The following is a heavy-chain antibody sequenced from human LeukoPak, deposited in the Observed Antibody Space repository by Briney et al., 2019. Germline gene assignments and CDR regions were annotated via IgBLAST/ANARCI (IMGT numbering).Heavy chain of an antibody. V-gene: IGHV3-72*01. Sequence: PGGSLRPSCAASGFTFTDHYMDWVRQVPGKGLEWVGRIRDKANNYATFYAASVRGRFTISRDDSRNTAYLQMNSLKTGDTAIYYCALTGSDERPRGEDYWGQGTLVTVSS. D-gene: IGHD6-19*01. CDR1: GFTFTDHY. CDR2: IRDKANNYAT. J-gene: IGHJ4*02. CDR3: ALTGSDERPRGEDY.